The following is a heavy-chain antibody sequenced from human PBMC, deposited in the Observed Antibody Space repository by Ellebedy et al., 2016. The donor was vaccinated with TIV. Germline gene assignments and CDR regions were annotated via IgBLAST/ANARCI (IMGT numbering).Heavy chain of an antibody. CDR3: ARGRGYYDSKSYYKGHDY. Sequence: AASVKVSCKASGYTFTSYDIYWVRQATGQGLEWMGWMNPNSGNTGHAQNFQGRVTMTRNTSIGTAYMELSSLRSEDTAVYYCARGRGYYDSKSYYKGHDYWGQGTLVTVSS. V-gene: IGHV1-8*01. CDR2: MNPNSGNT. J-gene: IGHJ4*02. CDR1: GYTFTSYD. D-gene: IGHD3-10*01.